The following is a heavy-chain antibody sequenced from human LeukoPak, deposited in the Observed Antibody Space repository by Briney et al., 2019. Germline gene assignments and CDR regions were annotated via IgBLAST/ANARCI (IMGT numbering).Heavy chain of an antibody. Sequence: GASLQISCQGSGYIFTTYWIGWVRQMPGKGLEWMGIIYPGDSDPRYTPSFQGQVTISADKSISTAYLQWSSLKASDSAMYYCVRHGLGSSWFGFDYWGQGTLVTVSS. V-gene: IGHV5-51*01. CDR1: GYIFTTYW. CDR3: VRHGLGSSWFGFDY. CDR2: IYPGDSDP. D-gene: IGHD6-13*01. J-gene: IGHJ4*02.